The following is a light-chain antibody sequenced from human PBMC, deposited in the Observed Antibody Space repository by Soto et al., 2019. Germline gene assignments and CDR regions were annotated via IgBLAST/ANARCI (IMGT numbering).Light chain of an antibody. CDR3: YSYAGGGTLV. J-gene: IGLJ2*01. CDR1: SSDIGKYNL. CDR2: EGN. Sequence: QSALTQPASVSGSPGQSITISCAGTSSDIGKYNLVSWYQQHPGKAPRLMIYEGNKRPSGVSDRFSGSTSGNTASLTISGLQAEDEADYYCYSYAGGGTLVFGGGTKVTVL. V-gene: IGLV2-23*01.